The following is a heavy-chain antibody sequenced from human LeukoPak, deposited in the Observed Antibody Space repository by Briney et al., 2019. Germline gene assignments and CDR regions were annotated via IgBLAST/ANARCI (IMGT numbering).Heavy chain of an antibody. V-gene: IGHV3-30*18. CDR1: GFTFSSYG. CDR3: AKDYKEVLWFGASEGMDV. CDR2: ISYDGSNK. Sequence: QPGGSLRLSCAASGFTFSSYGMHWVRQAPGKGLEWVAVISYDGSNKYYADSVKGRFTISRDNSKNTLYLQMNSLRAEDTAVYYCAKDYKEVLWFGASEGMDVWGQGTTVTVSS. D-gene: IGHD3-10*01. J-gene: IGHJ6*02.